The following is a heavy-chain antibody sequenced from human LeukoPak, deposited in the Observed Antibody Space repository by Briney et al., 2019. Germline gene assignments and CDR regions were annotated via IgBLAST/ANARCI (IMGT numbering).Heavy chain of an antibody. V-gene: IGHV1-2*02. CDR3: ARVSCSSTSCYFYYYYYMDV. CDR1: GYTFTGYY. J-gene: IGHJ6*03. D-gene: IGHD2-2*01. Sequence: ASVKVSCKASGYTFTGYYMHWVRQAPGQGLEWMGWINPNSGGTNYAQKFQGRVTMTTDTSTGTAYMELRSLRSDDTAVYYCARVSCSSTSCYFYYYYYMDVWGKGTTVTISS. CDR2: INPNSGGT.